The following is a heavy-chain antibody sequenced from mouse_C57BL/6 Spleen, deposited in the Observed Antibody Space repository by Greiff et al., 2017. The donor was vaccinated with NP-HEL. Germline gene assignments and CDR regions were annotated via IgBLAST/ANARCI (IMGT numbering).Heavy chain of an antibody. CDR1: GYAFSSYW. CDR2: IYPGDGDT. CDR3: ARDDTTVVATRYVDV. J-gene: IGHJ1*03. D-gene: IGHD1-1*01. Sequence: QVQLQQSGAELVKPGASVKISCKASGYAFSSYWMNWVKQRPGKGLEWIGQIYPGDGDTNYNGKFKGKATLTADKSSSTAYMQLSSLTSEDSAVYFCARDDTTVVATRYVDVWGTGTTVTVSS. V-gene: IGHV1-80*01.